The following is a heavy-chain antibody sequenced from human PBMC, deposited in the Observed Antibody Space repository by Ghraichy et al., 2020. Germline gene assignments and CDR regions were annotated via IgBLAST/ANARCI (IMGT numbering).Heavy chain of an antibody. CDR2: INPNSGVT. Sequence: ASVKVSCKTARYNVRGYDMHWVRQAPGQGLEWVGWINPNSGVTKFGEKFQGRLALTRDTSLSTAYMELSSLASDDTAVYYCARENDYGGNFWYFDLWGRGTLVTVSS. V-gene: IGHV1-2*02. CDR1: RYNVRGYD. CDR3: ARENDYGGNFWYFDL. J-gene: IGHJ2*01. D-gene: IGHD4-23*01.